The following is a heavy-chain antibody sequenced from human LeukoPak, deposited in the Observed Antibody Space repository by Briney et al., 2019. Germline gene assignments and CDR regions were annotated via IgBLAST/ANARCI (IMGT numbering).Heavy chain of an antibody. CDR3: AAKEGTRSDFDS. J-gene: IGHJ4*01. Sequence: GGSLRLSCAASVFTFSSYEMNWARQGPGKGLEWVSYISSSGSPVYYPDTVKGRFAISRDNAENSLYLQMNRLRVEVTDVYYCAAKEGTRSDFDSWGHGILVTASS. CDR1: VFTFSSYE. CDR2: ISSSGSPV. V-gene: IGHV3-48*03. D-gene: IGHD1-14*01.